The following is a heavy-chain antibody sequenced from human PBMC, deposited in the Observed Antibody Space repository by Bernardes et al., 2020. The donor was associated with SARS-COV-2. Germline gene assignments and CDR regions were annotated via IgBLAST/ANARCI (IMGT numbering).Heavy chain of an antibody. CDR3: ARSSGWTSPNY. CDR1: GGSISSSSYY. J-gene: IGHJ4*02. Sequence: SETLSLTCTVSGGSISSSSYYWCWIRQPPGNGLEWIGSIYYSGSTYYNPSLKSRVTISVDTSKNQFSLKLSSVTAADTAVYYCARSSGWTSPNYWGQGTLVTVSS. CDR2: IYYSGST. D-gene: IGHD6-19*01. V-gene: IGHV4-39*01.